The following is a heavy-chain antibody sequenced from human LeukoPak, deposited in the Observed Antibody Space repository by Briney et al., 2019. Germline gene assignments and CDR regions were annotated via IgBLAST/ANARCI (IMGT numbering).Heavy chain of an antibody. CDR3: ARIGDGYNLDY. CDR1: GFSLRTSGMR. Sequence: QTLSLTXTFSGFSLRTSGMRVSRIRQPPGKALEWLARIDWDDDKFYRTSLKTRLTISKDTSKSQVVLTMTNMDPVDTATYYCARIGDGYNLDYWGQGTLVTVSS. D-gene: IGHD5-24*01. J-gene: IGHJ4*02. CDR2: IDWDDDK. V-gene: IGHV2-70*04.